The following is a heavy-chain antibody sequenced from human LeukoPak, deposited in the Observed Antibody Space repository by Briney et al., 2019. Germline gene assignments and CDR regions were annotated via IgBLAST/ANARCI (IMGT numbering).Heavy chain of an antibody. D-gene: IGHD1-7*01. CDR3: ARGAFGGTTYYMDV. CDR1: GYTFTSYG. CDR2: ISAYNGNT. V-gene: IGHV1-18*01. J-gene: IGHJ6*03. Sequence: ASVKVSCKASGYTFTSYGISWVRQAPGQGLEWMGWISAYNGNTNYAQKFQGRVTMTRDTSISTAYMELSRLRSDDTAVYYCARGAFGGTTYYMDVWGKGTTVTVSS.